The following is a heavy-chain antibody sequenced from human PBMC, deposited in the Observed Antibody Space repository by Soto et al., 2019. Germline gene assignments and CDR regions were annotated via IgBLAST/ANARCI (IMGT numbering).Heavy chain of an antibody. D-gene: IGHD4-4*01. V-gene: IGHV3-33*01. CDR1: GFTFSSHG. J-gene: IGHJ4*02. CDR3: VRDGGYSIQAPY. Sequence: QVQLVESGGGVVQPGRSLRLSCAASGFTFSSHGMHWVRQAPGKGLEWVAVIWYDGSNKYYADSVKGRFTISRDDSKNMVYLQMNSLRADDTAVYYCVRDGGYSIQAPYWGQGTLVTVSS. CDR2: IWYDGSNK.